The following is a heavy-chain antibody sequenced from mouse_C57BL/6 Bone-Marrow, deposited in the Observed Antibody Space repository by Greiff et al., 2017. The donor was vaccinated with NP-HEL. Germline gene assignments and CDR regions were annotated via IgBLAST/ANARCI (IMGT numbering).Heavy chain of an antibody. CDR3: ARGAY. V-gene: IGHV1-80*01. Sequence: QVHVKQSGAELVKPGASVKISCKASGYDFSNYWMNWVKQRPGQGLEWIGQIYPGDGDTNYNGKFKDKATLTADKSSSTAYMQLSRLTSEDSAVYFCARGAYWGQGTLVTVSA. CDR2: IYPGDGDT. J-gene: IGHJ3*01. CDR1: GYDFSNYW.